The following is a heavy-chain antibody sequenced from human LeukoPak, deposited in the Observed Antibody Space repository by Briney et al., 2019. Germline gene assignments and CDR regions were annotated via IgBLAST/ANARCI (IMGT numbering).Heavy chain of an antibody. CDR1: GFPFNKYA. Sequence: PGGSLRLSCSASGFPFNKYAVHWVRQAPGKGLEYVSAISTNGGSTYYANSVKDRFTISRDNSKNTLYLQMGSLRAEDMAVYYCAGGSSWYRGIDYWGQGTLVTVSS. CDR2: ISTNGGST. J-gene: IGHJ4*02. D-gene: IGHD6-13*01. CDR3: AGGSSWYRGIDY. V-gene: IGHV3-64*01.